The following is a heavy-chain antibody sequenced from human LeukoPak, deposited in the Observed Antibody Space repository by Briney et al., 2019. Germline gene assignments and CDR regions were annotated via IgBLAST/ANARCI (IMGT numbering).Heavy chain of an antibody. CDR1: GGTFSSYA. D-gene: IGHD6-19*01. CDR2: IIPIFGTA. CDR3: ATLPRGDSSGVSDY. V-gene: IGHV1-69*05. J-gene: IGHJ4*02. Sequence: VASVNVSCKASGGTFSSYAISWVRQAPGQGLEWMGGIIPIFGTANYAQKFQGRVTITTDESTSTAYMELSSLRAEDTAVYYCATLPRGDSSGVSDYWGQGTLVTVSS.